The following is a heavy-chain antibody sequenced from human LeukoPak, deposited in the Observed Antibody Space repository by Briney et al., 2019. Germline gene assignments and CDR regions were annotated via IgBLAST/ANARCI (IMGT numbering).Heavy chain of an antibody. CDR3: ARPYYYDSSGIAIGY. Sequence: GGTLRLSCAASGFTFSSYSMNWVRQAPGKGLEWVSSISSSSSYIYYADSVKGRFTISRDNAKNSLYLQMNSLRAEDTAVYYCARPYYYDSSGIAIGYWGQGTLVTVSS. CDR2: ISSSSSYI. V-gene: IGHV3-21*01. CDR1: GFTFSSYS. D-gene: IGHD3-22*01. J-gene: IGHJ4*02.